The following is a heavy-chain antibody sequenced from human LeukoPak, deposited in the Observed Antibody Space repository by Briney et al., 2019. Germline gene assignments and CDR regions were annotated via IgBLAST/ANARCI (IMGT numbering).Heavy chain of an antibody. D-gene: IGHD2/OR15-2a*01. J-gene: IGHJ5*02. CDR1: GGSISSYY. CDR3: ARHRLAGLYPNWFDP. V-gene: IGHV4-59*08. Sequence: PSETLSLTCTVSGGSISSYYWGWIRQPPGKGLEWIGYIYYSGSTHYNPSLKSRVTISVDTSKNQFSLKLSSVTAADTAVYYCARHRLAGLYPNWFDPWGQGTLVTVSS. CDR2: IYYSGST.